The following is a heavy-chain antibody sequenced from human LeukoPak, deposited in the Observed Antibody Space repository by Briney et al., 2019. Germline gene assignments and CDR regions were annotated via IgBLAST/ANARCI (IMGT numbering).Heavy chain of an antibody. CDR2: IYYTGST. D-gene: IGHD3-22*01. J-gene: IGHJ4*02. CDR1: GGSISSGGYY. Sequence: SQTLSLTCTVSGGSISSGGYYWSWLRQHPAKGLEWIGYIYYTGSTYYNPSLKSRVTISVDTSKNQFSLKLSSVTAADTAVYYCARSHNYYDSSGYYHPAFDFWGQGTLVTVSS. CDR3: ARSHNYYDSSGYYHPAFDF. V-gene: IGHV4-31*03.